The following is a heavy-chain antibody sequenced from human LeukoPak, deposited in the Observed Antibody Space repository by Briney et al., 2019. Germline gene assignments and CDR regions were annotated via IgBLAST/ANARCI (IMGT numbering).Heavy chain of an antibody. D-gene: IGHD1-26*01. CDR1: GFTFSSYW. V-gene: IGHV3-74*01. CDR2: IKNDGRSP. Sequence: XXSXAASGFTFSSYWTHWVRQAPGKGLVWVSRIKNDGRSPSYADSVKGRFTISSDNAKNTVYLQIDSLGAEDTAVYYCARDPHGGSGSDPHDAFDIWGQGTMVTVSS. CDR3: ARDPHGGSGSDPHDAFDI. J-gene: IGHJ3*02.